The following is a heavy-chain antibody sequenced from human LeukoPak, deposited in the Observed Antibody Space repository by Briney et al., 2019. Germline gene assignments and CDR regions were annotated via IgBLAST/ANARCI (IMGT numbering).Heavy chain of an antibody. D-gene: IGHD3-22*01. CDR2: IYSGGTT. CDR3: AKEGRGIVVVITSAFDI. J-gene: IGHJ3*02. V-gene: IGHV3-53*01. CDR1: GFTVSSNY. Sequence: GGSMRLSCAASGFTVSSNYMSWVRQAPGKGLEWVSIIYSGGTTYYADSVKGLFTISRDNSKNTLYLQMNSLRAEDTAVYYCAKEGRGIVVVITSAFDIWGQGTMVTVSS.